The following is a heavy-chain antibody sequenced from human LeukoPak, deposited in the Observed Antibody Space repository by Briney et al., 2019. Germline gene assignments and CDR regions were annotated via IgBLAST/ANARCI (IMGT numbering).Heavy chain of an antibody. V-gene: IGHV3-23*01. CDR1: GFTFSSYA. CDR3: AKGSYYYDPADYFDY. J-gene: IGHJ4*02. Sequence: GGSLRLSCAASGFTFSSYAMSWVRQAPGKGLEWVSTLSGSGGSTYYADSVKGRVTISRDNSKNTLYLQMNSLRAEDTAVYHCAKGSYYYDPADYFDYWGQGTLVTVSS. CDR2: LSGSGGST. D-gene: IGHD3-22*01.